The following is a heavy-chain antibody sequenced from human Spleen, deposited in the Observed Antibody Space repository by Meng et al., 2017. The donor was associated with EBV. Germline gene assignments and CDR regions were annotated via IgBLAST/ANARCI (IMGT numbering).Heavy chain of an antibody. D-gene: IGHD3-22*01. CDR3: ARCSDYYETSGSSECDS. Sequence: QVPLEQAVPGLMHPPGTPSLPSTISGGSISSSHWWTWVRQSPGKGLQWIGEIHHSGSTNYGPSLKSRVTVSMDKSKNVFSLKLTSVTAADTAFYSCARCSDYYETSGSSECDSWGRGTLVTVSS. V-gene: IGHV4-4*01. J-gene: IGHJ4*02. CDR2: IHHSGST. CDR1: GGSISSSHW.